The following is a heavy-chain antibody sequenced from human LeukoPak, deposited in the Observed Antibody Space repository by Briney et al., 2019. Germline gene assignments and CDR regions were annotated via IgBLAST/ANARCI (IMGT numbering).Heavy chain of an antibody. CDR1: GFTVSSNY. J-gene: IGHJ4*02. V-gene: IGHV3-23*01. D-gene: IGHD2-8*02. CDR3: AKALVLKGFDY. Sequence: GGSLRLSCAASGFTVSSNYMSWVRQAPGKGLEWVSAISGSGGSTYYADSVKGRFTISRDNSKNTLYLQMNSLRAEDTAVYYCAKALVLKGFDYWGQGTLVTVSS. CDR2: ISGSGGST.